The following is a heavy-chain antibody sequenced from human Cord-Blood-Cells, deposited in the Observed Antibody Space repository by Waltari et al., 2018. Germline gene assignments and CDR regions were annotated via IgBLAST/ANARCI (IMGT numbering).Heavy chain of an antibody. CDR1: GFPFDDYA. J-gene: IGHJ4*02. Sequence: EVQLVESGGGLVQPGRSLRLSCAASGFPFDDYAMHWFRPAPGKGLEWVAGISWNSGSIGYADSVKGRFTISRDNAKNSLYLQMNSLRAEDTALYYCAKDPLYYYGSGSSYYFDYWGQGTLVTVSS. V-gene: IGHV3-9*01. D-gene: IGHD3-10*01. CDR2: ISWNSGSI. CDR3: AKDPLYYYGSGSSYYFDY.